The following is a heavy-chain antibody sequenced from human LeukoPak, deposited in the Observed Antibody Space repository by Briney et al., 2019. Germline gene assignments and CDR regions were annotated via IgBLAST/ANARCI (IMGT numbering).Heavy chain of an antibody. CDR1: GFIFSTYV. D-gene: IGHD3-3*01. Sequence: PGGSLRLSCAASGFIFSTYVMSWVRQAPGKGLEWVAVISYDGSNKYYADSVKGRFTISRDNSKNTLYLQMNSLRAEDTAVYYCARAPDVLDDFWSGYSSPYYFDYWGQGTLVTVSS. V-gene: IGHV3-30-3*01. CDR2: ISYDGSNK. J-gene: IGHJ4*02. CDR3: ARAPDVLDDFWSGYSSPYYFDY.